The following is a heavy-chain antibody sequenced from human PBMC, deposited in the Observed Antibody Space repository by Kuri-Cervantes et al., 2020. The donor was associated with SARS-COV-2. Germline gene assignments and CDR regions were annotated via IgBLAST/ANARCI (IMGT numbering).Heavy chain of an antibody. J-gene: IGHJ4*02. CDR2: IYYSGST. V-gene: IGHV4-30-4*08. D-gene: IGHD3-10*01. CDR3: ASALWFGESNFDY. CDR1: GGSISSGDYY. Sequence: SETLSLTCTVSGGSISSGDYYWSWIRQPPGKGLEWIGYIYYSGSTYYNPSLKSRVTISVDTSKNQFSLKLSSVTAADTAVYYCASALWFGESNFDYWGQGTLVTVSS.